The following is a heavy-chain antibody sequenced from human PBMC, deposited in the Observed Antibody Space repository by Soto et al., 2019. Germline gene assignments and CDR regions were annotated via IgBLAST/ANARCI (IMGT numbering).Heavy chain of an antibody. D-gene: IGHD3-10*01. CDR1: GYSISSGYY. J-gene: IGHJ4*02. Sequence: PSETLSLTCAASGYSISSGYYWGWIRQPPGKGLEWIGSIFHSGTTYYNPSLKSRVTISVDTSKNHFSLKLTSVTAADTAVYYCARGMVRGVTPDYWGQGTLVTVS. V-gene: IGHV4-38-2*01. CDR2: IFHSGTT. CDR3: ARGMVRGVTPDY.